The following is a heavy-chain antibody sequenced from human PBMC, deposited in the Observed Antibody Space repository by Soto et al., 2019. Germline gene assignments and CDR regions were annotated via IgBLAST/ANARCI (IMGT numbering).Heavy chain of an antibody. D-gene: IGHD6-19*01. CDR2: INAGNGNT. CDR1: GYTFTSYA. J-gene: IGHJ5*02. CDR3: ARGVDGPLHWFDP. V-gene: IGHV1-3*01. Sequence: ASVKVSCKASGYTFTSYAMHWVRQAPGQRLEWMGWINAGNGNTKYSQKLQGRVTITRDTSASTAYMELSSLRSEDTAVYYCARGVDGPLHWFDPWGQGHLVTVSS.